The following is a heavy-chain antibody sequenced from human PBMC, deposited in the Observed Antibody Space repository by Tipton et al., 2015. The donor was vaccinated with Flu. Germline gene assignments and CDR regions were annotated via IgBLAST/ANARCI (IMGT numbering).Heavy chain of an antibody. D-gene: IGHD2-21*01. CDR3: ARRYSRENADYFDS. V-gene: IGHV4-59*08. J-gene: IGHJ4*02. Sequence: TLSLTCTVAGGSISNNYWSWVRQPPGKGLEWIGYIYYSGSTNYNPSLKSRVTISVDTSKNHFSLKLSPVTAADTAVYYCARRYSRENADYFDSWGQGTLVTVSS. CDR2: IYYSGST. CDR1: GGSISNNY.